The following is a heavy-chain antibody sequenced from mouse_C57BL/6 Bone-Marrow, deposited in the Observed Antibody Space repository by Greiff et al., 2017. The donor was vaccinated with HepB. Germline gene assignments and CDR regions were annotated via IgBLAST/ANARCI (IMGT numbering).Heavy chain of an antibody. V-gene: IGHV7-1*01. CDR2: SRNKANDYTT. J-gene: IGHJ3*01. Sequence: EVKVVESGGGLVQSGRSLRLSCATSGFTFSDFYMEWVRQAPGKGLEWIAASRNKANDYTTEYSASVKGRFIVSRDTSQSILYLQMNALRAEDTAIYYCARDAAYSPFAYWGQGTLVTVSA. CDR1: GFTFSDFY. CDR3: ARDAAYSPFAY.